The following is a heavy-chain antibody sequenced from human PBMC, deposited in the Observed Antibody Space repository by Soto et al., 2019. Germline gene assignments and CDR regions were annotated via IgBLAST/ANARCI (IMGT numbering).Heavy chain of an antibody. CDR3: ARDHTTAAGNWFDP. CDR1: GGSISSGDYY. D-gene: IGHD6-13*01. Sequence: SETLSLTCSVSGGSISSGDYYWSWIRQPPGKGLEWTGYIYYSGSTYYNPSLKSRVTISVDTSKNQFSLKLSSVTAADTAVYYCARDHTTAAGNWFDPWGQGTLVTVSS. V-gene: IGHV4-30-4*01. J-gene: IGHJ5*02. CDR2: IYYSGST.